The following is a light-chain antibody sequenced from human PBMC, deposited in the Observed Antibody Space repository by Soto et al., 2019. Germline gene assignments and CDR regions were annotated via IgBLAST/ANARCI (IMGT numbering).Light chain of an antibody. CDR2: GAS. J-gene: IGKJ2*01. CDR3: QQSDTWPPYT. CDR1: QSVGTN. V-gene: IGKV3-15*01. Sequence: TQSPDTLSVSPGEKATLSCTASQSVGTNLAWYHQQSGQAPRLLIYGASTRDTGVPARFSGSGSGTEFTLTISSLRSEDFGVYYCQQSDTWPPYTFGQGTKLAI.